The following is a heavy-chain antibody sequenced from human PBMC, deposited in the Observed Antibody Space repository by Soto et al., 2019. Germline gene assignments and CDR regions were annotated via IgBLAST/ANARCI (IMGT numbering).Heavy chain of an antibody. Sequence: QVQLQQWGAGLLKSSETLSLTCAFYGGSFSGYYWSWIRQPPGKGLEWPGDINPSGSTNYNPSLKSRVIMSVDTSKKQFSLNVTSVTAADTAVYYCARGARRRPPRDAFDIWGQGTMVTVSS. V-gene: IGHV4-34*01. J-gene: IGHJ3*02. CDR2: INPSGST. CDR1: GGSFSGYY. CDR3: ARGARRRPPRDAFDI.